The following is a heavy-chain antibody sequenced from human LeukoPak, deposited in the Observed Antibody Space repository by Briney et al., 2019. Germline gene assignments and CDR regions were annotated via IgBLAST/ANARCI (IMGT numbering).Heavy chain of an antibody. V-gene: IGHV4-30-4*01. Sequence: SETLSLTCAVSGGSISTGDYYWSWIRQPPGRGLEWIGYIYYSGSTYYNPSLKSRVTISVDTSKNQFSLKLSSVTAADTAVYYCARLRLELARYYYYYYGMDVWGQGTTVTVSS. CDR1: GGSISTGDYY. J-gene: IGHJ6*02. D-gene: IGHD3-16*01. CDR3: ARLRLELARYYYYYYGMDV. CDR2: IYYSGST.